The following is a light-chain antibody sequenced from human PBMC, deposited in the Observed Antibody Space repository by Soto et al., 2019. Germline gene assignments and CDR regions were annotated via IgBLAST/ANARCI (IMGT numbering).Light chain of an antibody. CDR1: QSVSSN. V-gene: IGKV3-15*01. J-gene: IGKJ4*01. Sequence: EIVMTQSPATLSVSPGERATLSCRASQSVSSNLAWYQQKPGQSPRLLIYGASTRTTGIPARFSGSGSGTEFTRTIISLQSEDFAVYYCQQYNNWPALTVGGGTRVEIK. CDR3: QQYNNWPALT. CDR2: GAS.